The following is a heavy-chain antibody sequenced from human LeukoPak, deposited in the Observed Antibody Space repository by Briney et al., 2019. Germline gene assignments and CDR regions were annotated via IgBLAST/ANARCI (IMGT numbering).Heavy chain of an antibody. CDR2: ISSSSSYI. V-gene: IGHV3-21*01. J-gene: IGHJ4*02. CDR1: GSTFSSYE. Sequence: PGGSLRLSCAASGSTFSSYEMNWVRQAPGKGLEWVSSISSSSSYIYYADSVKGRFTISRDNAKNSLYLQMNSLRAEDTAVYYCAKDQYTSSSGRVNFDYWGQGTLVTVSS. CDR3: AKDQYTSSSGRVNFDY. D-gene: IGHD6-6*01.